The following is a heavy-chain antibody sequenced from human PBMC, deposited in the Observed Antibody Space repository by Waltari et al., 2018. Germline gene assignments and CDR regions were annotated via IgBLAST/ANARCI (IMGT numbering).Heavy chain of an antibody. V-gene: IGHV1-2*06. CDR2: IDPDNGGT. CDR3: VIETIYRGTPSGSFSI. CDR1: GYIFAGSV. Sequence: QGQLVQYGAEGKKPGASVKVSCKASGYIFAGSVIQWLRRARGEGLEWIGLIDPDNGGTTYAQKFQGRVYMTRDTSITTLYLELSSLTSDDAAVYYCVIETIYRGTPSGSFSIWGQGTMVTVSS. J-gene: IGHJ3*02. D-gene: IGHD1-26*01.